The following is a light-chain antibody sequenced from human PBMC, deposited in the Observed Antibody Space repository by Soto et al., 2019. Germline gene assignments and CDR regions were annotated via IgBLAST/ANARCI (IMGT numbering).Light chain of an antibody. J-gene: IGLJ2*01. CDR2: EVS. V-gene: IGLV2-14*01. CDR1: SSDVGGYNY. CDR3: SSYTSSSVV. Sequence: QSALTQPASVSWSPGQSITISCTGTSSDVGGYNYVSWYQQHPGKAPKLMIYEVSNRPSGVSNRFSGSKSGNTASLTISGLQAEDEADYYCSSYTSSSVVFGGGTQLTVL.